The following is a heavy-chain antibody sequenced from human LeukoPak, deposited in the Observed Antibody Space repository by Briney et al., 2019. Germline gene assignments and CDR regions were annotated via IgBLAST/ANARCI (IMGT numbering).Heavy chain of an antibody. CDR1: GVTTSSYT. Sequence: SGGSLRLSCAASGVTTSSYTMSWVRQAPGKGLEWVSVISASGGSTDYADSAKGRFTISRDNSKNTLYLQMNSLRAEDTAVYYCAKGRYCSTGSCSYFDDWGQGTLVTVSS. D-gene: IGHD2-15*01. V-gene: IGHV3-23*01. CDR3: AKGRYCSTGSCSYFDD. J-gene: IGHJ4*02. CDR2: ISASGGST.